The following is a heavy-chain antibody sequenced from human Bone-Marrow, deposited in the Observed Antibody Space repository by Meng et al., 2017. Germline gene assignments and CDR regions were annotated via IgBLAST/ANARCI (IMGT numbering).Heavy chain of an antibody. V-gene: IGHV4-39*07. Sequence: QLHLQESGPGLVKPSETLSLTCTISGGSITSTSSYWGWVRQPPGKGLEWIGYIYHSGSTFYNPSLKSRLTISVDTSKNQFSLKLSSVTAADTAVYYCARGELVWHYWGQGILVTVSS. CDR3: ARGELVWHY. CDR2: IYHSGST. CDR1: GGSITSTSSY. J-gene: IGHJ4*02. D-gene: IGHD1-1*01.